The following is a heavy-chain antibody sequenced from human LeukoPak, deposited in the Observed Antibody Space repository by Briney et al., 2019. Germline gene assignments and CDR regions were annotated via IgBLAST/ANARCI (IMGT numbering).Heavy chain of an antibody. V-gene: IGHV3-9*01. D-gene: IGHD6-19*01. Sequence: PGRSLRLSCAASGFTFDDYAMHWVRQAPGKGLEWVSGISWNSGSIGYADSVKGRSTISRDNAKNSLYLQMNSLRAEDTAVYYCARDRPGYSSGWYANWGQGTLVTVSS. CDR3: ARDRPGYSSGWYAN. CDR2: ISWNSGSI. CDR1: GFTFDDYA. J-gene: IGHJ4*02.